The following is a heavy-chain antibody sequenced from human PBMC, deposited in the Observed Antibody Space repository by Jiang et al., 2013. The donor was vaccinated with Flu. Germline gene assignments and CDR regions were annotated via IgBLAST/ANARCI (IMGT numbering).Heavy chain of an antibody. J-gene: IGHJ4*02. CDR1: GGSISSHY. CDR2: IYYTGTT. D-gene: IGHD2-2*01. Sequence: GSGLVKPSETLSLTCTVSGGSISSHYWIWIRQPPGKGLEWIGHIYYTGTTNYNPSLKSRVTISVDTSKNQFSLKLTSVTAADTAMYYCARSIVPRTYYYFDSWGQGTVVIVSS. V-gene: IGHV4-59*11. CDR3: ARSIVPRTYYYFDS.